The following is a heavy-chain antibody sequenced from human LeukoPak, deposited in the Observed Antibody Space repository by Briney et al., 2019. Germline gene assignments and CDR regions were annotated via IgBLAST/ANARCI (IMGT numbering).Heavy chain of an antibody. J-gene: IGHJ5*02. CDR2: ISGSGGST. Sequence: GGSLRLSCAASGFTFSSYAMSWVRQAPGKGLEWVSAISGSGGSTYYADSVKGRFTISRDNSKNTLYLQMNSLRAEDTAVYYCAREHGDYLGLWTWFDPWGQGTLVTVSS. CDR3: AREHGDYLGLWTWFDP. CDR1: GFTFSSYA. V-gene: IGHV3-23*01. D-gene: IGHD4-17*01.